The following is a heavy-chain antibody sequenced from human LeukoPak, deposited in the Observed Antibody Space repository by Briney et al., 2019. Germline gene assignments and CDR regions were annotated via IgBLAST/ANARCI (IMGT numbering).Heavy chain of an antibody. D-gene: IGHD2-2*01. J-gene: IGHJ5*02. CDR1: GYTFSSYA. CDR3: AREPRYCSTTSCYPTGWFDP. Sequence: EASVKVSCKASGYTFSSYAMNWVRQAPGQGLEWVGWIYTNTGNPTYAQDFTGRFVFSLDTSVTTTYLQISSLKAEDTAVYYCAREPRYCSTTSCYPTGWFDPWGQGTLVTVSS. CDR2: IYTNTGNP. V-gene: IGHV7-4-1*02.